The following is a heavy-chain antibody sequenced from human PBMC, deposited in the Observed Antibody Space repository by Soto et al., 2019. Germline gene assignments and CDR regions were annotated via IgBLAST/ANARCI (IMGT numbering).Heavy chain of an antibody. CDR2: IVVGSGNT. Sequence: QMQLVQSGPEVKKPGTSVKVSCKASGFTFTSSAMQWVRQARGQRLEWIGWIVVGSGNTNYAQKFQERVTITRDMSXSXXYMELSSLRSEDTAVYYCAAAGTTGTTAVHDAFDIWGQGTMVTVSS. D-gene: IGHD1-1*01. CDR1: GFTFTSSA. CDR3: AAAGTTGTTAVHDAFDI. J-gene: IGHJ3*02. V-gene: IGHV1-58*02.